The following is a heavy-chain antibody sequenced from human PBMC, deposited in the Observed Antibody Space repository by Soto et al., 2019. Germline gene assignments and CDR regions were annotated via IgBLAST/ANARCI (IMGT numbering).Heavy chain of an antibody. CDR1: GSSFTSYA. V-gene: IGHV3-23*01. CDR3: AKDFGRILWFGEFLY. CDR2: ISGSGGST. D-gene: IGHD3-10*01. J-gene: IGHJ4*02. Sequence: GSLTLSCAPSGSSFTSYAMSWVRQAPGKGLEWVSAISGSGGSTYYADSVKGRFTISRDNSKNTLYLQMNSLRAEDTAVYYCAKDFGRILWFGEFLYWGQGTLVTVSS.